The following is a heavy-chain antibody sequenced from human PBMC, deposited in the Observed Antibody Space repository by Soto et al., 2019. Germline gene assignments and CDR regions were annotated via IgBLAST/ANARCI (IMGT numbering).Heavy chain of an antibody. CDR2: ISWNSGSI. J-gene: IGHJ4*02. Sequence: EVPLVESGGGLVQPGRSLRLSCAASGFTFDDYAMHWVRQAPGKGLEWVSGISWNSGSIGYADSVKGRFTISRDNAKNSLYLQMNSLRAEDTALYYCAKGHDYGEESYYFDYWGQGTLVTVSS. D-gene: IGHD4-17*01. CDR3: AKGHDYGEESYYFDY. V-gene: IGHV3-9*01. CDR1: GFTFDDYA.